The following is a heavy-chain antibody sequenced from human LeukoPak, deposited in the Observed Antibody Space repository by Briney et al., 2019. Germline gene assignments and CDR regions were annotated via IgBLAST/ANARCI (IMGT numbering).Heavy chain of an antibody. CDR2: MNQDGSEK. CDR1: GFTFSSYC. J-gene: IGHJ6*04. CDR3: GPTARGPHL. Sequence: GGSLRLSCAASGFTFSSYCWTWVRQAPRKGLEWVANMNQDGSEKYYVDSVKGRFTTSRDNAKNSLYLQMNSLRGEDTGVWYAGPTARGPHLWGKGTTVTVSS. V-gene: IGHV3-7*01. D-gene: IGHD1-1*01.